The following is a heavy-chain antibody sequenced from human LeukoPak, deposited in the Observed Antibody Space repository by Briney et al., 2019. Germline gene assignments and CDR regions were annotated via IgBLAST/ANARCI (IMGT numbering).Heavy chain of an antibody. Sequence: GGSLRLSCAASGFTFSSYAMSWVRQAPGKGLEWVSAISGSGGSTYYADSVKGRFTISRDNSKKTLYLQMNSLRAEDTAVYYCAKESMIVVVITGGFDYWGQGTLVTVSS. CDR1: GFTFSSYA. CDR2: ISGSGGST. J-gene: IGHJ4*02. D-gene: IGHD3-22*01. CDR3: AKESMIVVVITGGFDY. V-gene: IGHV3-23*01.